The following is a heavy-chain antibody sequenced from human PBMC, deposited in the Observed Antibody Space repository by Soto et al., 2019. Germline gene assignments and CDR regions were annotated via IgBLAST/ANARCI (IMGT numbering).Heavy chain of an antibody. V-gene: IGHV3-30-3*01. Sequence: GGSLRLSCAASGFTFSSYAMHWVRQAPGKGLEWVALISYDGRDKDYADSVKGRFTISRDNSRNTLFLQLNSLRAEDTAVYYCTADLPTPIPQVDHWGQGTLVTVSS. J-gene: IGHJ4*02. CDR2: ISYDGRDK. CDR3: TADLPTPIPQVDH. D-gene: IGHD2-21*01. CDR1: GFTFSSYA.